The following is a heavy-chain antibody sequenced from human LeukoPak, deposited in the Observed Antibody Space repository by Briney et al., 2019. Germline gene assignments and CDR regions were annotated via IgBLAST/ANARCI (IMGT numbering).Heavy chain of an antibody. D-gene: IGHD3-16*01. V-gene: IGHV4-59*01. CDR1: GGSISDYY. J-gene: IGHJ4*02. CDR2: INYSGNT. Sequence: PSETLSLTCTVSGGSISDYYWSWIRQPPGKGVEWIGYINYSGNTNYNPSLKSRVTISVDTPKNQFSPRLTSVAAADTAVFYCAREGRQDYVYFDYWGQGSLVTVSS. CDR3: AREGRQDYVYFDY.